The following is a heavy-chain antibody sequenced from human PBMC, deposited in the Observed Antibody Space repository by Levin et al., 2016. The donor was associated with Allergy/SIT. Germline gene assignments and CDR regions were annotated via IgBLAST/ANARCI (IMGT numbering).Heavy chain of an antibody. Sequence: VRQMPGKGLEWMGRIDPSDSYTNYSPSFQGHVTISADKSISTAYLQWSSLKASDTAMYYCARSLSRVEYFQHWGQGTLVTVSS. CDR2: IDPSDSYT. J-gene: IGHJ1*01. CDR3: ARSLSRVEYFQH. V-gene: IGHV5-10-1*01.